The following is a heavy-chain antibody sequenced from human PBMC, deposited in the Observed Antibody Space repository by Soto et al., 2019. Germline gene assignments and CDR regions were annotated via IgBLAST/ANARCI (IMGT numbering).Heavy chain of an antibody. CDR1: GFTFSSYS. CDR2: ISSSSSYI. J-gene: IGHJ5*02. D-gene: IGHD3-10*01. V-gene: IGHV3-21*04. CDR3: AREGILNWFDP. Sequence: PGGSLRLSCAASGFTFSSYSMNWVRQAPGKGLEWVSSISSSSSYIYYADSVKGRFTISRDNAKNTLYLQMNSLRAEDTAVYYCAREGILNWFDPWGQGTLVTVSS.